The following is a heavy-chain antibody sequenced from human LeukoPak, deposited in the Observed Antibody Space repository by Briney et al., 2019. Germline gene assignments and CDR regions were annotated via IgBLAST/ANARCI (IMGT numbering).Heavy chain of an antibody. V-gene: IGHV1-18*01. CDR2: ISAYNGHT. CDR3: ARDPMYYYDSSGYNPRNAFDI. J-gene: IGHJ3*02. D-gene: IGHD3-22*01. Sequence: ASVKVSCKASGYTFTSYGISWVRQAPGRGLEWMGWISAYNGHTNYAQKLQGRVTMTTDTSTSTAYMELRSLRSDDTAVYYCARDPMYYYDSSGYNPRNAFDIWGQGTMVTVSS. CDR1: GYTFTSYG.